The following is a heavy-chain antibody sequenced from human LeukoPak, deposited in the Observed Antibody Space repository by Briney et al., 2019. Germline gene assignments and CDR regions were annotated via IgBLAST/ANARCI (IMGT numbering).Heavy chain of an antibody. CDR3: ARPPSESYHYFDY. CDR1: GYRFTSYW. D-gene: IGHD1-26*01. V-gene: IGHV5-51*01. CDR2: VYPGDSEI. J-gene: IGHJ4*02. Sequence: GEPLKISCKAFGYRFTSYWIGWVRQRPGKGLEWMGIVYPGDSEIRYNPSFQGQVTISADRSLTTAHLQWSSLKASDTAMYYCARPPSESYHYFDYWGQGTLVTVS.